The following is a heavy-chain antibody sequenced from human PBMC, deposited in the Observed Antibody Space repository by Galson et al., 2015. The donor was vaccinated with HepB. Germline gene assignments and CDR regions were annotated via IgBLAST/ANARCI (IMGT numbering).Heavy chain of an antibody. D-gene: IGHD6-13*01. CDR2: INHSGST. CDR1: GGSFSGYY. J-gene: IGHJ5*02. Sequence: ETLSLTCAVYGGSFSGYYWSWIRQPPGKGLEWIGEINHSGSTNYNPSLKSRVTISVDTSKNQFSLKLSSVTAADTAVYYCARGEGQQLVYPVWFDPWGQGTLVTVSS. V-gene: IGHV4-34*01. CDR3: ARGEGQQLVYPVWFDP.